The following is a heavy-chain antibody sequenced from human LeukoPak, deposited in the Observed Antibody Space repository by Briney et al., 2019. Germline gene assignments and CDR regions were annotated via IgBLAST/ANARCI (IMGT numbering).Heavy chain of an antibody. D-gene: IGHD3-10*01. J-gene: IGHJ4*02. CDR1: GFTLSSYW. V-gene: IGHV3-74*01. CDR2: INSDGSNT. Sequence: GGSLRLSCAASGFTLSSYWMHWVRQAPGKGLVWVSCINSDGSNTRYADSVKGRFTISRDNAKNTLYLQMNSLRAEDTAVYYCAKRRYYYGSGSYYIPGTLDYWGQGTLVTVSS. CDR3: AKRRYYYGSGSYYIPGTLDY.